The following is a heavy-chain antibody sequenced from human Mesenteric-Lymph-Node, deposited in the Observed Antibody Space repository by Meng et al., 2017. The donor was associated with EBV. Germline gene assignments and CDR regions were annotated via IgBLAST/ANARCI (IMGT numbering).Heavy chain of an antibody. D-gene: IGHD4-17*01. CDR1: GGSFSGYY. Sequence: QVQLQQWGAGLLKPSETLSLTCAVYGGSFSGYYWSWIRQPPGKGLEWIGEINHSGSTNYNPSLKSRVTISVDTSKNQFSLKLSSVTAADTAVYYCARGVYYGDYAFGYWGQGTLVTVSS. J-gene: IGHJ4*02. V-gene: IGHV4-34*01. CDR3: ARGVYYGDYAFGY. CDR2: INHSGST.